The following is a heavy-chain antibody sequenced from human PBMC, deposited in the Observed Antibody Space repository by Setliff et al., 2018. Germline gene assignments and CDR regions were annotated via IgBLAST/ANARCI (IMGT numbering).Heavy chain of an antibody. V-gene: IGHV1-18*01. CDR2: ISPYYGST. J-gene: IGHJ3*02. CDR3: ARDLDYQYYYDSSGRDAFDI. Sequence: ASVKVSCKASGYTFISYGISWLRQAPGQGFEWMGWISPYYGSTNYAQKFQGRVTMTTDTSTSTAYMELRSLRSDDTAVYYCARDLDYQYYYDSSGRDAFDIWGQGTMVTVSS. CDR1: GYTFISYG. D-gene: IGHD3-22*01.